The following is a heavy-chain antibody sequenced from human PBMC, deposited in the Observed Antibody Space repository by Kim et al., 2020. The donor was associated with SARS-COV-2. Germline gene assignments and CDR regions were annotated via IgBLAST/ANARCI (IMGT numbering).Heavy chain of an antibody. J-gene: IGHJ5*02. CDR2: IDPSDSYT. Sequence: GESLKISCKGSGYSFTSYWISWVRQMPGKGLEWMGRIDPSDSYTNYSPSFQGHVTISADKSISTAYLQWSSLKASDTAMYYCAVKGIQEYCSGGSCYLRWFDPWGQGTLVTVSS. D-gene: IGHD2-15*01. CDR3: AVKGIQEYCSGGSCYLRWFDP. V-gene: IGHV5-10-1*01. CDR1: GYSFTSYW.